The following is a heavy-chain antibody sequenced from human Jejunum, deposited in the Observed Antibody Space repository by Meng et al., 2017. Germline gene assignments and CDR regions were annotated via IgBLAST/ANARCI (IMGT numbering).Heavy chain of an antibody. CDR3: AKGVRAVANSFFDY. Sequence: EVQLLESGGVLVLPWGSLRLSCAASGFTFSSYAMTWVRQAPGKGLEWVSGITNSGDSTYFADSVKGRFTISRDNSKNTLYLQMNSLRVEDTAIYYCAKGVRAVANSFFDYWGQGTLVTVSS. CDR1: GFTFSSYA. CDR2: ITNSGDST. J-gene: IGHJ4*02. D-gene: IGHD6-19*01. V-gene: IGHV3-23*01.